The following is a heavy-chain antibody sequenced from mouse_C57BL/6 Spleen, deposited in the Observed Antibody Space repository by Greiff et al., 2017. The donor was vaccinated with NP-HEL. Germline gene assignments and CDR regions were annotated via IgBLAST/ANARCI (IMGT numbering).Heavy chain of an antibody. CDR1: GYAFSSYW. CDR2: IYPGDGDT. CDR3: ARSAYYGSSLYYLDY. Sequence: QVQLKQSGAELVKPGASVKISCKASGYAFSSYWMNWVKQRPGKGLEWIGQIYPGDGDTNYNGKFKGKATLTADKSSSTAYMQLSSLTSEDSAVYCCARSAYYGSSLYYLDYWGQGTTLTVSS. D-gene: IGHD1-1*01. V-gene: IGHV1-80*01. J-gene: IGHJ2*01.